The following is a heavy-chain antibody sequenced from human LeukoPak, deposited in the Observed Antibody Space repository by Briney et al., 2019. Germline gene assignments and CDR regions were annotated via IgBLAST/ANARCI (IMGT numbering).Heavy chain of an antibody. D-gene: IGHD3-22*01. CDR1: GYTFTSYY. CDR3: ARSGYDSSGYYYGVWFDP. CDR2: INPSGGST. J-gene: IGHJ5*02. V-gene: IGHV1-46*01. Sequence: GASVKVSCKAPGYTFTSYYMHWVRQAPGQGLEWMGIINPSGGSTSYAQKFRGRVTMTRDTSTSTVYMELSSLRSEDTAVYYCARSGYDSSGYYYGVWFDPWGQGTLVTVSS.